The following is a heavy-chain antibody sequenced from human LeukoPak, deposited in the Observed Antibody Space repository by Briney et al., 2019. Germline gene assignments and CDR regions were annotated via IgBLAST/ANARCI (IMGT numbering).Heavy chain of an antibody. J-gene: IGHJ5*02. D-gene: IGHD3-10*01. CDR1: GYSFTSYW. CDR3: VRGWYGEYNWFDP. Sequence: GESLKISWKGSGYSFTSYWIGWVRQMPGKGLEWMGIIYPDDSDTRYSPFFQGQVTISADKSISTAYLQWSSLKASDTAMYYCVRGWYGEYNWFDPWGQGTLVTASS. V-gene: IGHV5-51*01. CDR2: IYPDDSDT.